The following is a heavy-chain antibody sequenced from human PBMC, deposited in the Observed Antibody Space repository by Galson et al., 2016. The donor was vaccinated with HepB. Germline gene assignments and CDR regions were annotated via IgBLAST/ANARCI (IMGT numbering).Heavy chain of an antibody. CDR3: ARRGDGYKFDN. J-gene: IGHJ4*02. Sequence: QSGAEVKKPGESLKISCQGSGYKFSNYWIAWVRQMPGKGLEWMGVVHPGASATLYSPSFQGQVTISADKSLPTAYVQWSSLRAPDTAMYYCARRGDGYKFDNWGQGTLVTVSS. CDR2: VHPGASAT. CDR1: GYKFSNYW. V-gene: IGHV5-51*01. D-gene: IGHD5-24*01.